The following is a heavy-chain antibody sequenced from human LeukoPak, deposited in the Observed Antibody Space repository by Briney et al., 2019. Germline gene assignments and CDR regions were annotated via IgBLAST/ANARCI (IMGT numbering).Heavy chain of an antibody. CDR3: GRSKPYGSTWHTDY. V-gene: IGHV4-59*08. Sequence: SETLSLTCTVSGGSIRGYYWSWMRQPPGKGLEWIGYISYSGTTNYNPSVQSRVTISVDTSTNQFSLKLSSVTAADMAVYYCGRSKPYGSTWHTDYWGQGTLVTVSS. J-gene: IGHJ4*02. D-gene: IGHD1-26*01. CDR2: ISYSGTT. CDR1: GGSIRGYY.